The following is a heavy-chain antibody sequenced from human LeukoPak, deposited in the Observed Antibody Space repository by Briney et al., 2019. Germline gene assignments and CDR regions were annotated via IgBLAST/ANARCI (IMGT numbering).Heavy chain of an antibody. V-gene: IGHV4-34*01. D-gene: IGHD3-10*01. CDR1: GGSFSGYY. CDR2: INHSGST. J-gene: IGHJ6*03. CDR3: ARSLTYYYGSGSYYFSAISPRYYYYMDV. Sequence: SETLSLTCAVSGGSFSGYYLSWIRQPPGKGLEWMGEINHSGSTNYNPSLMSRVTISVDTSKTQFSLKMSSVTAADTAVYYCARSLTYYYGSGSYYFSAISPRYYYYMDVWGKGTTVTVSS.